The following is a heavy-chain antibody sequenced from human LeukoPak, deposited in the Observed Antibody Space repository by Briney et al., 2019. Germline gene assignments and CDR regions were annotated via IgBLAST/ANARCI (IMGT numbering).Heavy chain of an antibody. J-gene: IGHJ4*02. CDR1: GYSFTSYW. CDR3: ARQDCSSTSCQPGLYGY. Sequence: KPGESLKISCKGSGYSFTSYWIGWVRQMPGKGLEWMGIIYPGDSDTGYSPSFQGQVSISADKSISTAYLQWSSLKASDTAMYYCARQDCSSTSCQPGLYGYWGQGTLVTVSS. CDR2: IYPGDSDT. D-gene: IGHD2-2*01. V-gene: IGHV5-51*01.